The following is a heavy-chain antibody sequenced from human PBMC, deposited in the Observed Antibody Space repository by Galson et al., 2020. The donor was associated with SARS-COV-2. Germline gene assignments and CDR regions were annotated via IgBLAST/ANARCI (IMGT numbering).Heavy chain of an antibody. CDR2: IYTSGST. J-gene: IGHJ4*02. CDR1: GGSISSGSYY. CDR3: ARQLWWDGTSFDY. Sequence: SETLSLTCTVSGGSISSGSYYWSWIRQPAGKGLEWIGHIYTSGSTNYNPSLKSRVTISVDTSKNQFSLKLSSVTAADTAVYYCARQLWWDGTSFDYWGQGTLVTVSS. V-gene: IGHV4-61*09. D-gene: IGHD2-21*01.